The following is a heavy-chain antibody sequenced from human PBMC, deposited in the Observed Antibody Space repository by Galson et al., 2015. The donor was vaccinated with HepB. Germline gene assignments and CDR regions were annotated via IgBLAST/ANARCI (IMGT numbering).Heavy chain of an antibody. CDR3: ARSVRGIAVAGAYYFDY. V-gene: IGHV3-66*01. J-gene: IGHJ4*02. CDR2: IYSGGST. D-gene: IGHD6-19*01. CDR1: GFTVSSNY. Sequence: SLRLSCAASGFTVSSNYMSWVRQAPGKGLEWVSVIYSGGSTYYADSVKGRFTISRDNSKNTLYLQMNSLRAEDTAVYYCARSVRGIAVAGAYYFDYWGQGTLVTVSS.